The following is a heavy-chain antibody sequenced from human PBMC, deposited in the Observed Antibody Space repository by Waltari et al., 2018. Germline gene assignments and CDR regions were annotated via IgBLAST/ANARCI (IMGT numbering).Heavy chain of an antibody. D-gene: IGHD1-26*01. CDR2: LDPEDGKN. V-gene: IGHV1-24*01. Sequence: QVQLGQSGAEVKKPGASVKVSCKVSGYTLSELSIHWVRQAPGKGLEWMGGLDPEDGKNLYAEKFQGRVTMTEDTSADTAYLELNNLTYADTAMCYCATEDPYGASYGAFDHWGQGTVITVSS. J-gene: IGHJ4*02. CDR3: ATEDPYGASYGAFDH. CDR1: GYTLSELS.